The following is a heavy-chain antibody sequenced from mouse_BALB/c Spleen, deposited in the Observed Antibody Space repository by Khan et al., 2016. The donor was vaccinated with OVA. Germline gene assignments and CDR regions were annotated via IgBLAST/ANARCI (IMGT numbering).Heavy chain of an antibody. Sequence: QIQLVQSGPELKKPGETVKISCKASGYTFKNHGMNWVKQAPGKGLKWMGWINTYTGEPTYVEDFKGRFAFSLETSASTAYLQHNNLKNEDTATYFCARPPFFSYVMVYWGQGTSVTVSS. CDR2: INTYTGEP. J-gene: IGHJ4*01. CDR3: ARPPFFSYVMVY. V-gene: IGHV9-3-1*01. CDR1: GYTFKNHG.